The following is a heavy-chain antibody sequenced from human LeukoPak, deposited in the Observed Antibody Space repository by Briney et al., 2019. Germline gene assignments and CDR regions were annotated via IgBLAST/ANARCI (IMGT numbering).Heavy chain of an antibody. Sequence: GGSLRLSCAASVFTFSRYEMNWVRQASGKGREWVGRIRSKADSYATAYAASVKGRFTISRDDSKNTAYLQMNSLNPEDTAVYYCTSIVATTYYYYYYMDVWGKGTTVTVSS. CDR2: IRSKADSYAT. CDR3: TSIVATTYYYYYYMDV. J-gene: IGHJ6*03. V-gene: IGHV3-73*01. D-gene: IGHD5-12*01. CDR1: VFTFSRYE.